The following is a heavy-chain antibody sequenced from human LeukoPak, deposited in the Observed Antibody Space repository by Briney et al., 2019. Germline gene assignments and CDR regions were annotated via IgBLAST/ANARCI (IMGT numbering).Heavy chain of an antibody. CDR1: EFTFSSYG. V-gene: IGHV3-30*18. J-gene: IGHJ4*02. CDR3: AKDLGYGGNSAYDY. CDR2: ISYDGSNK. Sequence: GGSLRLSCAASEFTFSSYGMHWVRQAPGKGLEWVAVISYDGSNKYYADSVKGRFTISRDNSKNTLYLQMNSLRAEDTAVYYCAKDLGYGGNSAYDYWGQGTLVTVSS. D-gene: IGHD4-23*01.